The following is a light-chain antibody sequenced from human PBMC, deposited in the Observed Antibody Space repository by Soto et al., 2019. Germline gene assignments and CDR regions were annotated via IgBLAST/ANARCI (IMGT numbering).Light chain of an antibody. CDR1: QSVSSSY. Sequence: EIVLTQSPGTLSLSPGERATLSCRASQSVSSSYLAWYQQKPGQAPRLLIYGASSRATGIPDRFSGSGSGTDFTLTISSLQPEDFATYFCQQGYSRPRTFGQGTKVDIK. CDR3: QQGYSRPRT. J-gene: IGKJ1*01. CDR2: GAS. V-gene: IGKV3-20*01.